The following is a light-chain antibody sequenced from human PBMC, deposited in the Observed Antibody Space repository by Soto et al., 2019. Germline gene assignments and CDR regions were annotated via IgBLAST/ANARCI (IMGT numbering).Light chain of an antibody. CDR3: SSSTSSSTLVL. CDR2: DVS. Sequence: HSALTQPASVSGSPGQSITISCTGTSSDVGGFNYVSWYQQHPGKAPKLMIFDVSSRPTGVSNRFSGSKSGNTASLTISGLQAEDEADYYCSSSTSSSTLVLFGGGTKLTVL. CDR1: SSDVGGFNY. V-gene: IGLV2-14*01. J-gene: IGLJ2*01.